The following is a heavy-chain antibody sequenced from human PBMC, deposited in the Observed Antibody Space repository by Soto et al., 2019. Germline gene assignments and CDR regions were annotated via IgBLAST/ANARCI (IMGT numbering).Heavy chain of an antibody. CDR2: ISGSGGST. D-gene: IGHD2-2*01. Sequence: GGSLRLSCAASGFTFSSYAMSWVRQAPGKGLEWVSAISGSGGSTYYADSVKGRFTISRDNSKNTLYLQMNSLRAEDTAVYYCAKGQIIVVVPAYFDYWGQGTLVTVSS. CDR1: GFTFSSYA. CDR3: AKGQIIVVVPAYFDY. V-gene: IGHV3-23*01. J-gene: IGHJ4*02.